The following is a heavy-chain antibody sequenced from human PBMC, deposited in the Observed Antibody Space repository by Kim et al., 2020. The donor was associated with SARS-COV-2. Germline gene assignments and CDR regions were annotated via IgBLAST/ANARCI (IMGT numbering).Heavy chain of an antibody. V-gene: IGHV4-39*01. CDR1: GGSISSSSYY. J-gene: IGHJ4*02. D-gene: IGHD3-10*01. CDR3: AGRVSVRGVITPFDY. Sequence: SETLSLTCTVSGGSISSSSYYWGWIRQPPGKGLEWIGSIYYSGSTYYNPSLKSRVTISVDTSKNQFSLKLSSVTAADTAVYYCAGRVSVRGVITPFDYWGQGTLVTVSS. CDR2: IYYSGST.